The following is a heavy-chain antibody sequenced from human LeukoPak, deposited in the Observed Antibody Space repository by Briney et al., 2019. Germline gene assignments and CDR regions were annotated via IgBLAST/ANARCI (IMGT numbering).Heavy chain of an antibody. V-gene: IGHV4-39*07. J-gene: IGHJ5*02. CDR2: IYYSGST. CDR3: AREVYDDPNSGNNYFGP. Sequence: PSETLSLTCTVSGDSISRSSHYWGWLRQPPGKRLEWIGSIYYSGSTYYNPSLKSRVTMSVETSKNHFSLKLSSVTAADTAVYYCAREVYDDPNSGNNYFGPWGQGTLVTVSS. D-gene: IGHD5/OR15-5a*01. CDR1: GDSISRSSHY.